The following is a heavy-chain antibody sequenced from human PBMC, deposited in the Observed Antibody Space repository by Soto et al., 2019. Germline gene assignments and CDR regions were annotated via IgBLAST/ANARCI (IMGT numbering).Heavy chain of an antibody. CDR2: ISRSTSSDI. Sequence: EVQLVESGGGLVQPGGSLRLSCAASGFTFSTYGMHWVRQAPGKGLERVSYISRSTSSDIYYADSVKGRFTISTDHAKNSLFLQMNSLRDEDTAVYYCARDNDWAFDIWGQGTTVTVSS. V-gene: IGHV3-48*02. D-gene: IGHD1-1*01. CDR1: GFTFSTYG. J-gene: IGHJ3*02. CDR3: ARDNDWAFDI.